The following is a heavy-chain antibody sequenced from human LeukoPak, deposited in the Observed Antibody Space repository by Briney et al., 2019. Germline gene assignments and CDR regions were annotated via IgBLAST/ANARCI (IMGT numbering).Heavy chain of an antibody. V-gene: IGHV1-46*01. CDR2: ISPSGGST. CDR3: AREFAHVDTAMVFDY. J-gene: IGHJ4*02. D-gene: IGHD5-18*01. Sequence: ASVKVSCKASGYTFTSYYIHWVRQAPGQGLEWMGIISPSGGSTSYARKFQGRVTMTRDTSTSTVYMELSSLRSEDTAVYYCAREFAHVDTAMVFDYWGQGTLVTVSS. CDR1: GYTFTSYY.